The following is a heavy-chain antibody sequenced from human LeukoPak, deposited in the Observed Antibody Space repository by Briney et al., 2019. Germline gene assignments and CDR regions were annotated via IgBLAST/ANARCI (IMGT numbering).Heavy chain of an antibody. CDR1: GGTFSSYA. CDR3: ARAGPGGSSGSWVLDY. V-gene: IGHV1-69*05. Sequence: GSSVKVSCKASGGTFSSYAISWVRQAPGQGLEWMGGIIPIFGTANYAQKFQGRVTITTDESTSTAYMELSSLRSEDTAVYYCARAGPGGSSGSWVLDYWGQGTLVTVSS. D-gene: IGHD3-22*01. J-gene: IGHJ4*02. CDR2: IIPIFGTA.